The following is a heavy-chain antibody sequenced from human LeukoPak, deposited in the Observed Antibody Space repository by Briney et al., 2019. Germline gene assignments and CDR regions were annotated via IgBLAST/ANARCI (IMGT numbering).Heavy chain of an antibody. D-gene: IGHD2-2*01. CDR2: ISGSGGST. J-gene: IGHJ6*04. V-gene: IGHV3-23*01. CDR1: GFTFSSYA. Sequence: GGSLRLSCAASGFTFSSYAMSWVRQAPGKGLEWVSAISGSGGSTYYADSVKGRFTISRDNSKNTLYLQMNSLRAEDTAVYYCAKGGYCSSTSCVGVYYYYYGMDVWGKGTTVTVSS. CDR3: AKGGYCSSTSCVGVYYYYYGMDV.